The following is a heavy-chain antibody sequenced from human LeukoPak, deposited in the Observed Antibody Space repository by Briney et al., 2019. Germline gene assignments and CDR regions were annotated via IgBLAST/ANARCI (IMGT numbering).Heavy chain of an antibody. CDR3: ATDLAGWAARPENWFDP. CDR2: FDPEDGET. D-gene: IGHD6-6*01. CDR1: GYTLTELS. V-gene: IGHV1-24*01. J-gene: IGHJ5*02. Sequence: ASVKVSCKVSGYTLTELSMHWVRQAPGKGLEWMGGFDPEDGETIYAQKFQGRVTMTEDTSTDTAYMELSSLRSEDTAVYYCATDLAGWAARPENWFDPWGQGTLVTVSS.